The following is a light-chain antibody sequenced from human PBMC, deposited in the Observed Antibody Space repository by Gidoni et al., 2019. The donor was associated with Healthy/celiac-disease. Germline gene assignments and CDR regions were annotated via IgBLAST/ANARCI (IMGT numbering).Light chain of an antibody. J-gene: IGLJ2*01. V-gene: IGLV3-1*01. CDR1: KLGAKS. CDR2: QDS. Sequence: SYELTQPPSVSVSPGQTATITCAGDKLGAKSACWYQQKPGQSSVLVIYQDSERPSGTQERFSGSNSGNTATLTISGTQAMDEADYYCQAWDSTTEVVFGGGTKLTVL. CDR3: QAWDSTTEVV.